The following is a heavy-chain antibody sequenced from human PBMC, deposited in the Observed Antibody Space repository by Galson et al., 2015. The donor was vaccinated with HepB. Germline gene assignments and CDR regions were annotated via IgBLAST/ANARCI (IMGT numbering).Heavy chain of an antibody. CDR3: ARTKRYSGYDFRGFDY. Sequence: SLRLSCAASGFTFSSYWMHWVRQAPGKGLVWVSRINSDGSSTSYADSVKGRFTISRDNAKNTLYLQMNSLRAEDTAVYYCARTKRYSGYDFRGFDYWGQGTLVTVSS. CDR2: INSDGSST. V-gene: IGHV3-74*01. D-gene: IGHD5-12*01. CDR1: GFTFSSYW. J-gene: IGHJ4*02.